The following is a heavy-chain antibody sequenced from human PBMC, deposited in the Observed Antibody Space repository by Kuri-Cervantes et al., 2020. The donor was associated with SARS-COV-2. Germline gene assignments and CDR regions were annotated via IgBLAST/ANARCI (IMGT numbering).Heavy chain of an antibody. CDR3: ARGGGGSSWYFDY. J-gene: IGHJ4*02. CDR2: INPNSSGT. Sequence: ASVKVSCKASGYTFTGYYMHWVRQAPGQGLEWMGWINPNSSGTNYAQKFQGRVTMTRDTSISTAYMELSRLRSEDTAVYYWARGGGGSSWYFDYWGQGTLVTVSS. V-gene: IGHV1-2*02. CDR1: GYTFTGYY. D-gene: IGHD6-13*01.